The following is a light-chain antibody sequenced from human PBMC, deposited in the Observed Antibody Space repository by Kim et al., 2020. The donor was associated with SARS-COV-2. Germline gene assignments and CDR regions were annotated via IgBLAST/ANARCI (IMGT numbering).Light chain of an antibody. Sequence: FAFVGDRVTITCRASQSISSWLAWYQQKPGKAPKLLVYDASTLEVGVPSRFSGSGSGTEFTLTISSLQPDDFATYYCQQYSSYSTFGQGTKVDIK. CDR3: QQYSSYST. CDR2: DAS. J-gene: IGKJ1*01. V-gene: IGKV1-5*01. CDR1: QSISSW.